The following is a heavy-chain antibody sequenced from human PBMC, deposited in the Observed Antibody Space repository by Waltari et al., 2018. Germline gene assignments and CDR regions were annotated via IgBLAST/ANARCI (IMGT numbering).Heavy chain of an antibody. CDR3: ARGSYDFWSGYYVVARLYYFDY. CDR2: INHSGST. Sequence: QVQLQQWGAGLLKPSETLSLTCAVYGGSFSGYYWSWIRQPPGKGLEWIGEINHSGSTNYNPSLKRRVTISVDTSKNQFSLKLSSVTAADTAVYYCARGSYDFWSGYYVVARLYYFDYWGQGTLVTVSS. D-gene: IGHD3-3*01. J-gene: IGHJ4*02. V-gene: IGHV4-34*01. CDR1: GGSFSGYY.